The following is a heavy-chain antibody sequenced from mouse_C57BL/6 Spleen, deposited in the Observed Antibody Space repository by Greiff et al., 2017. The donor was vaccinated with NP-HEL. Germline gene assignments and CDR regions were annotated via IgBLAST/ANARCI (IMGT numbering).Heavy chain of an antibody. Sequence: DVKLVESGGGLVQPGGSLSLSCAASGFTFTDYYMSWVRQPPGKALEWLGFIRNKANGYTTEYSASVKGRFTITRDNSQSILYLQMNALRAEDSATYYCARYGDYDFMGDWGQGTSVTVAS. D-gene: IGHD2-4*01. J-gene: IGHJ4*01. CDR2: IRNKANGYTT. CDR3: ARYGDYDFMGD. CDR1: GFTFTDYY. V-gene: IGHV7-3*01.